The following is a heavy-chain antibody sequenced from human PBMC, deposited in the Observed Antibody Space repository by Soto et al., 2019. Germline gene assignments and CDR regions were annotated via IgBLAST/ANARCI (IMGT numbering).Heavy chain of an antibody. CDR1: GYTFTSYG. CDR3: ARDFFYCSSTSCYARWFDP. Sequence: ASVKVSCKASGYTFTSYGISWVRQAPGQGLEWMGWISAYNGNTNYAQKLQGRVTMTTDTSTSTAYMELRSLRSDDTAVYYCARDFFYCSSTSCYARWFDPWGQGTLVTVSS. V-gene: IGHV1-18*01. J-gene: IGHJ5*02. CDR2: ISAYNGNT. D-gene: IGHD2-2*01.